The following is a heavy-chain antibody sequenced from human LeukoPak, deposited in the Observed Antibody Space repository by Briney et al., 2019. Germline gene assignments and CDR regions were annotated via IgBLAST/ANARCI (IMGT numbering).Heavy chain of an antibody. CDR1: GSTFSSYS. V-gene: IGHV3-21*01. J-gene: IGHJ5*02. CDR3: ARATIFGWFDP. Sequence: GGSLRLSCAASGSTFSSYSMNWVRQAPGKGLEWVSSISSSSSYIYYADSVKGRFTISRDNAKNSLYLQMNSLRAEDTAVYYCARATIFGWFDPWGQGTLVTVSP. D-gene: IGHD3-9*01. CDR2: ISSSSSYI.